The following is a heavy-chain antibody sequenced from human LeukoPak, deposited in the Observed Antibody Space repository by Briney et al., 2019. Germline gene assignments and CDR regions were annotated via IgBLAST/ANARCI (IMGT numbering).Heavy chain of an antibody. V-gene: IGHV1-2*02. Sequence: GASLKVSCKASGYTFTDYYMHWVRQAPGQGLEWMGWMSPTSGDTEYAQKFQGRVTMTRDTSIGTAYMEVSRLTSDDTAVYYCARDLGIRGVATPFDHWGQGTLVTVSS. CDR3: ARDLGIRGVATPFDH. J-gene: IGHJ4*02. D-gene: IGHD3-10*01. CDR2: MSPTSGDT. CDR1: GYTFTDYY.